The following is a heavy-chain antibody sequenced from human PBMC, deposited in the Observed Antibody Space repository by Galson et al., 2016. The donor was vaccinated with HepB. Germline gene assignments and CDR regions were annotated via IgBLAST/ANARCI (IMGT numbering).Heavy chain of an antibody. V-gene: IGHV4-30-4*01. CDR1: GGSISSGDYY. D-gene: IGHD3-22*01. J-gene: IGHJ4*02. Sequence: SLTCTVSGGSISSGDYYWTWIRQTPEKGLEWIGYMYNTGDTYYNPSLKSRLGLSLDMSKNQFSLQLTSVTAADTALYYCARGKYFESSGPFGSGGYYFDNWGQGTLVIVSS. CDR2: MYNTGDT. CDR3: ARGKYFESSGPFGSGGYYFDN.